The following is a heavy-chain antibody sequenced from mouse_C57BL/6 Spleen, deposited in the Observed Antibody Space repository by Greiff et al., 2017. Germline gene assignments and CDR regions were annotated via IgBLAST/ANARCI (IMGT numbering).Heavy chain of an antibody. CDR3: ARHEDYYGSSYAYYAMDY. CDR2: ISSGGSYT. V-gene: IGHV5-6*01. J-gene: IGHJ4*01. Sequence: SLECVATISSGGSYTYYPDSVKGRFTISRDNAKNTMYLQMRSLKSEDTAMYYCARHEDYYGSSYAYYAMDYWGQGTSVTVSS. D-gene: IGHD1-1*01.